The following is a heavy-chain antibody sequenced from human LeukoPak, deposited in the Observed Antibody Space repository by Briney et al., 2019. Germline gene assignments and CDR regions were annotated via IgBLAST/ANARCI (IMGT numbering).Heavy chain of an antibody. Sequence: SGRSLRLSCAAWGFTFNSYAVHWVRQATGKGLQWVAVISSDGSSVFSADSVKGRFTISRDNSKNALYLQMNTLRAEDTAVYYCARASLLARGYHYYMDVWGKGTTVTVSS. D-gene: IGHD3-3*02. V-gene: IGHV3-30*01. CDR1: GFTFNSYA. CDR2: ISSDGSSV. J-gene: IGHJ6*03. CDR3: ARASLLARGYHYYMDV.